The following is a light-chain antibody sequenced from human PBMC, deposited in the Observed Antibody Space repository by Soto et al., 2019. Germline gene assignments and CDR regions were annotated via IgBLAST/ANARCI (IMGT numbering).Light chain of an antibody. CDR1: QSVSSY. CDR2: DAS. J-gene: IGKJ5*01. V-gene: IGKV3-11*01. CDR3: QQRSNWPPGIT. Sequence: EIVLTQSPATLSLSPGERATLSCRASQSVSSYLAWYKQKPGQAPRLLIYDASNRATGIPARFSGSGSGTDFTLTISSLEPEDFAVYYCQQRSNWPPGITFGQGKRLEI.